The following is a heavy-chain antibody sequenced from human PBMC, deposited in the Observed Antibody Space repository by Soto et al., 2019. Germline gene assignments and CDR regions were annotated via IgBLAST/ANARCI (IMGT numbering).Heavy chain of an antibody. D-gene: IGHD3-9*01. CDR3: ARAYQLTYYFDD. CDR2: ISSSGSTI. Sequence: PGGSLRLSCAASGFTFSSYEMNWVRQAPGKGLEWVSYISSSGSTIYYADSVKGRFTISRDNAKNMVFLQMSSLRSEDTAVYHCARAYQLTYYFDDWGPGTPVTVSS. CDR1: GFTFSSYE. V-gene: IGHV3-48*03. J-gene: IGHJ4*02.